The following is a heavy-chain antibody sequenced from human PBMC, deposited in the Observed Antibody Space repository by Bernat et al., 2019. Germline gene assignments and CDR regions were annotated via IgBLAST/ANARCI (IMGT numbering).Heavy chain of an antibody. Sequence: QVQLVQSGAEVKKPGASVKVSCKASAYTFTSYAMHWVRQAPGQRLEWMGWINAGNGNTKYSQKFQGRVTITRDTSASTACMELSSLRSEDTAVYYCARALRFCSSTSCYHYYYYGMDVWSQGTTVTVSS. CDR3: ARALRFCSSTSCYHYYYYGMDV. J-gene: IGHJ6*02. CDR1: AYTFTSYA. CDR2: INAGNGNT. D-gene: IGHD2-2*01. V-gene: IGHV1-3*01.